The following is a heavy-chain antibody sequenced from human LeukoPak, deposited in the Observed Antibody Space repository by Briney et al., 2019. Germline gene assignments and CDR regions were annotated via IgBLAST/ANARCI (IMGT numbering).Heavy chain of an antibody. D-gene: IGHD1-26*01. J-gene: IGHJ4*02. CDR3: ATDRKVGAWDPRFNY. Sequence: GGSLRLSCSASGFTFSDYWMMWVRQAPGKGLEWVGNIRQDDSGKNYVDSVNGLFTISRDNAKSSVYLQMNSMRAEDTAIYYCATDRKVGAWDPRFNYWGQGTLVTVSS. V-gene: IGHV3-7*01. CDR2: IRQDDSGK. CDR1: GFTFSDYW.